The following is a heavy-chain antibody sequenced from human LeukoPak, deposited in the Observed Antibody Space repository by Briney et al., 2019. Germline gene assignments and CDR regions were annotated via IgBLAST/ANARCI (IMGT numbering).Heavy chain of an antibody. CDR3: ARDSAAVNYWYFDV. V-gene: IGHV6-1*01. CDR2: TYYRSKWYY. J-gene: IGHJ2*01. Sequence: SQTLSLTCAMSGHSVSSNSAALNWLRQSPSRGLEWLGRTYYRSKWYYDYAVFVKSRMTVTPDTSKNQFSLQLDSVTPEDTAMYYCARDSAAVNYWYFDVWGRGTLVTVSS. D-gene: IGHD6-13*01. CDR1: GHSVSSNSAA.